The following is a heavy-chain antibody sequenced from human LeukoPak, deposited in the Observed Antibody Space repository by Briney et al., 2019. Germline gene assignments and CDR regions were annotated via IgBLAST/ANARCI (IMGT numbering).Heavy chain of an antibody. J-gene: IGHJ6*03. CDR1: GFTFSSYS. Sequence: KSGGSLRLSCAASGFTFSSYSMNWVRQAPGKGLEWVSSISSSSSYIYYADSVKGRFTISRDNAKNSLYLQMNSLRAEDTAVYYCARDLVYTAMEDYYYYYYMDVWGKGTTVTVSS. V-gene: IGHV3-21*01. CDR3: ARDLVYTAMEDYYYYYYMDV. CDR2: ISSSSSYI. D-gene: IGHD5-18*01.